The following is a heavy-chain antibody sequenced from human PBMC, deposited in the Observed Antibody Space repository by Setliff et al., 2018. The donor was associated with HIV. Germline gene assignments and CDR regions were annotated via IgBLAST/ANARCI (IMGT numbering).Heavy chain of an antibody. D-gene: IGHD4-17*01. CDR3: AREAGEYSVTDYYYYYYMDV. V-gene: IGHV4-34*01. J-gene: IGHJ6*03. CDR1: GASIRGFY. Sequence: PSETLSLTCAVYGASIRGFYWSWIRQPPGKGLEWIGEIHHSGSTNYNPSLKNRVTISIDTSKKQFSLNLSSVTAADTAVYYCAREAGEYSVTDYYYYYYMDVWGKGTTVTVSS. CDR2: IHHSGST.